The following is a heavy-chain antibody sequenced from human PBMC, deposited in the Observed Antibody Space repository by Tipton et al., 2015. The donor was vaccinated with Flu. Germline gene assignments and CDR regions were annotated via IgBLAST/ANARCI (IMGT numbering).Heavy chain of an antibody. D-gene: IGHD5-12*01. CDR1: GGSITAAASY. Sequence: TLSLTCTVSGGSITAAASYWGLIRQPPGKGLEWIGYIYYNGRTTYNPSLESRVTISVDTSKNQFSLKLSSVTAADTGMYYCARIEVGGYDYPDYFDYWGQGTLVTVSS. CDR2: IYYNGRT. CDR3: ARIEVGGYDYPDYFDY. V-gene: IGHV4-61*08. J-gene: IGHJ4*02.